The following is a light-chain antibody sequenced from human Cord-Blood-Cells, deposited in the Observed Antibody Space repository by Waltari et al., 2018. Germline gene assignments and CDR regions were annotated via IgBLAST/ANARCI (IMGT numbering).Light chain of an antibody. CDR1: QSISSY. V-gene: IGKV1-39*01. J-gene: IGKJ4*01. CDR3: QQSYSTPLT. Sequence: DIQMTQSPSSLSASVGDRVTNTCRASQSISSYLNWYQQKPGKAPKLLIYAASSLQSGVPSRFSGSGSGTDFTLTISSLHPEDFATYYCQQSYSTPLTFGGGTKVEIK. CDR2: AAS.